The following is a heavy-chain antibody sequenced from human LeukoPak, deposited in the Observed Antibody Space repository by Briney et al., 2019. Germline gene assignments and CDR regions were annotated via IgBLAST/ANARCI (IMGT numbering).Heavy chain of an antibody. D-gene: IGHD6-19*01. V-gene: IGHV1-2*04. CDR2: INPNSGGT. Sequence: GASVKVSCKASGYTFTGYYMHWVRQAPGQGLEWMGWINPNSGGTNYAQKFQGWVTMTRDTSISTAYMELSRLRSDDTAVYYCARGLQWLAPYEVGMDLGYWGQGTLVTVSS. CDR1: GYTFTGYY. CDR3: ARGLQWLAPYEVGMDLGY. J-gene: IGHJ4*02.